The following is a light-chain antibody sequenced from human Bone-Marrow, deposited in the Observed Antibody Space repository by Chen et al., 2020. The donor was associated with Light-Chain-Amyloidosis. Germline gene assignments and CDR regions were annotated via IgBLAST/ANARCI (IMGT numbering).Light chain of an antibody. J-gene: IGKJ3*01. CDR2: DAS. V-gene: IGKV1-33*01. Sequence: DIQMTHSPSSLSPSVGDRVTITCQASQDIRSYLIWYHQKPGKAPKLLIYDASNLETGVPSRFSGSGSGTDFTFTISSLQPEDIATYYCQHYDDVPFTFGPGTKVEIK. CDR3: QHYDDVPFT. CDR1: QDIRSY.